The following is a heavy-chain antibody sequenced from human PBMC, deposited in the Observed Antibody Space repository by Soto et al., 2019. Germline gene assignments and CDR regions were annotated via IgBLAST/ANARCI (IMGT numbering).Heavy chain of an antibody. V-gene: IGHV3-33*01. Sequence: PGGSLRLSCAPSGFTFSSHGMHWVRQAPGKGLEWVAVIWYDGSNKYYADSVKGQFTISRDNSKKTLDLQMSSLKVEDTAVYYCARARGGGYYYGMDVWGQGATVTVSS. D-gene: IGHD2-15*01. CDR1: GFTFSSHG. CDR2: IWYDGSNK. J-gene: IGHJ6*02. CDR3: ARARGGGYYYGMDV.